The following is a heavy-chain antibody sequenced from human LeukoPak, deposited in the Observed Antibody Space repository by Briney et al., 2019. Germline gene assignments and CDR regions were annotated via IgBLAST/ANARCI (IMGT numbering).Heavy chain of an antibody. CDR3: AKKMDDAFDI. V-gene: IGHV3-21*01. J-gene: IGHJ3*02. CDR1: GFTFSSYS. D-gene: IGHD5-24*01. CDR2: ISSSSAYI. Sequence: GGSLRLSCAASGFTFSSYSMNWVRQAPGKGLEWVSFISSSSAYISYTDSVKGRFTISRDNAKTSLYLQMNNLRAEDTSVYYCAKKMDDAFDIWGQGTMVTVSA.